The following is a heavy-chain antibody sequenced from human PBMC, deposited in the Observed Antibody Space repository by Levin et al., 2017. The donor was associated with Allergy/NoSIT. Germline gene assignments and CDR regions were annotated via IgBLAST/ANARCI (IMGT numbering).Heavy chain of an antibody. J-gene: IGHJ4*02. D-gene: IGHD6-13*01. V-gene: IGHV4-59*01. CDR3: ASGVAAAGQDYFDY. CDR2: IYFSGST. CDR1: GGSISSYY. Sequence: NPSETLSLTCTVSGGSISSYYWSWIRQPPGKELEWIGYIYFSGSTNYNPSLKSRVTISVDTSKSQFSLKLSSVTAADTAMYYCASGVAAAGQDYFDYWGQGILVTVSS.